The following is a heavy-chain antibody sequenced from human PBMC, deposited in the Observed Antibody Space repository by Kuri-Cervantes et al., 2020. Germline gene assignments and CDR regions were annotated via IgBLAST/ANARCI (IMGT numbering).Heavy chain of an antibody. J-gene: IGHJ4*02. CDR1: GYSFTTYW. V-gene: IGHV5-51*01. CDR2: IYPGDSDT. D-gene: IGHD6-19*01. CDR3: ARERGSGWYDY. Sequence: GGSLRLSCRVSGYSFTTYWIGWVRQMPGKGLEWMAIIYPGDSDTKYSPSFQGQVTISADKSISTAYLQWSSLKASDTAMYYCARERGSGWYDYWGQGTLVTVSS.